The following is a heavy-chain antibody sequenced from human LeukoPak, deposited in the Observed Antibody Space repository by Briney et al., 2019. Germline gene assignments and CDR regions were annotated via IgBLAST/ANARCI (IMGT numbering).Heavy chain of an antibody. J-gene: IGHJ4*02. CDR3: ARVAGEVRGVHGDLFDY. CDR1: GGSISSYY. V-gene: IGHV4-4*07. CDR2: IYYSGST. Sequence: PSETLSLTCTVSGGSISSYYWSWIRQPAGKGLEWIGRIYYSGSTNYNPSLKSRVTISVDTSKNQFSLKLSSVTAADTAVYYCARVAGEVRGVHGDLFDYWGQGTLVTVSS. D-gene: IGHD3-10*01.